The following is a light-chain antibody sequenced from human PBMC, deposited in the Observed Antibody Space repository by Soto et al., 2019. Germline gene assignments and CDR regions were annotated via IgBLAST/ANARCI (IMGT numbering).Light chain of an antibody. Sequence: DIQMTQSPSFLSAYVGVRFTITCRASQSIRTYLNWFQQKSGKAPXXLIYAASSLQSGVPSRFSGSGSGTDFALTISSMKPEDFATDYCQQSCSTWTFGQGTKVDIK. CDR2: AAS. CDR3: QQSCSTWT. V-gene: IGKV1-39*01. J-gene: IGKJ1*01. CDR1: QSIRTY.